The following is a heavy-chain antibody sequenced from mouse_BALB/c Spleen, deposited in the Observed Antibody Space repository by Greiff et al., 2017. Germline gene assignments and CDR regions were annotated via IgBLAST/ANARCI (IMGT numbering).Heavy chain of an antibody. V-gene: IGHV5-6-4*01. CDR3: TRDDGLWFAY. J-gene: IGHJ3*01. CDR1: GFTFSSYT. D-gene: IGHD2-3*01. Sequence: EVKLMESGGGLVKPGGSLKLSCAASGFTFSSYTMSWVRQTPEKRLEWVATISSGGSYTYYPDSVKGRFTISRDNAKNTLYLQMSSLKSEDTAMYYCTRDDGLWFAYWGQGTLVTVSA. CDR2: ISSGGSYT.